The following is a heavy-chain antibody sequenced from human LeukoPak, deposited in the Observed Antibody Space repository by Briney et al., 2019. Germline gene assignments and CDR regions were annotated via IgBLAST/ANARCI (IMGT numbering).Heavy chain of an antibody. CDR1: GFTFRSYT. Sequence: GGSLRLSCTASGFTFRSYTISRIREGPGEGLERVSSISDHNRFVYYVHSLRGRFSISRENPKTPLSMQVKSRSPAATAVYYCATVPGDFWGQGTLVAVSS. J-gene: IGHJ4*02. V-gene: IGHV3-21*01. CDR2: ISDHNRFV. CDR3: ATVPGDF.